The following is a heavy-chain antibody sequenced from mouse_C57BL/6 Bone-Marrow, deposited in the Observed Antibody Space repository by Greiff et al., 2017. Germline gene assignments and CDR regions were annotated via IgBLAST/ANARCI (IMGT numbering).Heavy chain of an antibody. CDR3: TRTEYYGSRN. CDR1: GYTFTSYW. Sequence: VQLQQPGAELVKPGASVTLSCKASGYTFTSYWMHWVKQRPGQGLEWIGMIHSNSGSTNYNELFKSKATLTVDKSSSTAYMQISSLTSEDSAVYYCTRTEYYGSRNWGQGTLVTVSA. J-gene: IGHJ3*01. D-gene: IGHD1-1*01. CDR2: IHSNSGST. V-gene: IGHV1-64*01.